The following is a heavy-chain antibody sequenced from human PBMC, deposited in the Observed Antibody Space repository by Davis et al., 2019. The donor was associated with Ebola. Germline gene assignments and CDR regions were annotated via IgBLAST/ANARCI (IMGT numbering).Heavy chain of an antibody. D-gene: IGHD4-23*01. Sequence: AASVKVSCKASGYTFTGYYMHWVRQAPGQGLEWMGCINPNSGGTNYAQKFQGWVTMTRDTSISTAYMELGRLTSDDTAVYYCARGCRATVLMGEWYFDLWGRGTLVTDSS. CDR3: ARGCRATVLMGEWYFDL. V-gene: IGHV1-2*04. CDR2: INPNSGGT. J-gene: IGHJ2*01. CDR1: GYTFTGYY.